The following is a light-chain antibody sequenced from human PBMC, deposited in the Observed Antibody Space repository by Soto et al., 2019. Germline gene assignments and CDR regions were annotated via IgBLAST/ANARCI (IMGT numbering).Light chain of an antibody. V-gene: IGLV2-14*03. Sequence: QSALTQPASVSGSPGQSITISCTGTTNDVGAYDYVSWYQHHPGKAPRLMIFDVSDRPSGVSNRFSGYKSGNTASLTISGLQAEDEAYYYCTSYTTGDTLAFGGGTKLTVL. CDR1: TNDVGAYDY. J-gene: IGLJ2*01. CDR2: DVS. CDR3: TSYTTGDTLA.